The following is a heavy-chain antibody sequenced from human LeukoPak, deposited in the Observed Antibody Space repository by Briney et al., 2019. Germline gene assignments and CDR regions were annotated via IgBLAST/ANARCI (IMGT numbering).Heavy chain of an antibody. Sequence: GGSLRLSCAASGLTVSSNYMTWVRQAPGKGLEWVSVLHAAGGTYYADSVKGRFTISRHISKNTVYLQMNSLRAEDTAVYYCAREGYDSSGYPRLLDYWGQGTPVTVSS. CDR2: LHAAGGT. D-gene: IGHD3-22*01. CDR1: GLTVSSNY. V-gene: IGHV3-53*04. J-gene: IGHJ4*02. CDR3: AREGYDSSGYPRLLDY.